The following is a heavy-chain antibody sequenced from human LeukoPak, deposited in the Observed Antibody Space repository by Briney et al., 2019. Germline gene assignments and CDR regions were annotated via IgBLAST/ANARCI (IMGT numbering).Heavy chain of an antibody. J-gene: IGHJ4*02. Sequence: GGSLRLSCAVSGFTFTTIWMHWVRHAPGKWLVWVSRINSDGTATQHADSVQGRFIICRDNAKNTLYLQMNRLRVEDTAVYYCRRINEADSDWGQGALVTVSS. V-gene: IGHV3-74*01. CDR2: INSDGTAT. CDR3: RRINEADSD. D-gene: IGHD1-1*01. CDR1: GFTFTTIW.